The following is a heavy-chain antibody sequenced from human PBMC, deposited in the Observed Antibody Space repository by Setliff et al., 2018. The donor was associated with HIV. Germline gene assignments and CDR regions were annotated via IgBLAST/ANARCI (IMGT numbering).Heavy chain of an antibody. CDR3: ARAGSGSYYNAPHY. J-gene: IGHJ4*02. D-gene: IGHD3-10*01. CDR2: IYPGDSDA. V-gene: IGHV5-51*01. CDR1: GYSFTSNW. Sequence: SGESLKISCKGSGYSFTSNWIGRVRQMPGKGLEWMGIIYPGDSDARYSPSFQGQVTISADKSISTAYLQWSSLKASDTAMYYCARAGSGSYYNAPHYWGQGTLVTVSS.